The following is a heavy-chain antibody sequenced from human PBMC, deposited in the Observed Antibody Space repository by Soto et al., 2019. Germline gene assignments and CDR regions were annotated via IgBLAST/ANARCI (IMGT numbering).Heavy chain of an antibody. CDR1: GFTFSSYA. J-gene: IGHJ4*02. CDR2: ISGSGVST. D-gene: IGHD6-19*01. V-gene: IGHV3-23*01. CDR3: AKEEGYSSGWTPFDY. Sequence: EVQLLESGGGLVQPGGSLRLSCAASGFTFSSYAMSWGRQAPGKGLEWVSAISGSGVSTYYADSVKGRFTISRDNSKNTLYLQMNSLRAEDTAVYYCAKEEGYSSGWTPFDYWGQGTLVTVSS.